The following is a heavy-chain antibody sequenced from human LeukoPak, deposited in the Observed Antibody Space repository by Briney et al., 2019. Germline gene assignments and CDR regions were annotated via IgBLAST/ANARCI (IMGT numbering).Heavy chain of an antibody. D-gene: IGHD1-26*01. CDR3: ASVVGATDYFDY. V-gene: IGHV4-59*01. J-gene: IGHJ4*02. CDR2: IYYSGST. CDR1: GGSISSYY. Sequence: MASETLSLTCTVSGGSISSYYWSWIRQPPGKGLEWIGYIYYSGSTNYNPSLKSRVTISVDTSKNQFSLKLSSVTAADTAVYYCASVVGATDYFDYWGQGTLVTVSS.